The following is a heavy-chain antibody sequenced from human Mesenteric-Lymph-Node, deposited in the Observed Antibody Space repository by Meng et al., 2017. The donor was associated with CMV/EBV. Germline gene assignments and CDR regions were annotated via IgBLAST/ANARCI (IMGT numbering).Heavy chain of an antibody. D-gene: IGHD3-3*01. CDR2: ISGSGEIT. CDR3: ATGDITIFGVFIGYFQH. Sequence: GESLKISCAASGFTFSSYWMHWVRQAPGKGLEWVSVISGSGEITNYADSVKGRFTISRDNFKNTLYLQMNSLRAEDTALYYCATGDITIFGVFIGYFQHWGQGTLVTVSS. V-gene: IGHV3-23*01. CDR1: GFTFSSYW. J-gene: IGHJ1*01.